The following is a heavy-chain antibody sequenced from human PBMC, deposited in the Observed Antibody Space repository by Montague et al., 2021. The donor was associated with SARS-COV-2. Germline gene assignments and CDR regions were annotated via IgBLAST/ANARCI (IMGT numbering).Heavy chain of an antibody. J-gene: IGHJ5*02. CDR2: IYYSGNT. D-gene: IGHD4-17*01. V-gene: IGHV4-59*08. CDR1: GGSIRPFY. Sequence: SETLSLTCTVSGGSIRPFYWNWIRQTPEKGLEWIGDIYYSGNTNYNPSLNSRATISVDTSKNQFSLEVTSVTAADTAVYYCARQSAGYGPGNYPSVWFDAWGQGILVTVSS. CDR3: ARQSAGYGPGNYPSVWFDA.